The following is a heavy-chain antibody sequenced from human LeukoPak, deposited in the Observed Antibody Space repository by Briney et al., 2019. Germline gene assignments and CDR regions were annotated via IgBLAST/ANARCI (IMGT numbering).Heavy chain of an antibody. CDR2: ISYDGSNK. Sequence: GGSLRLSCAASGFIFSSYGMHWVRQAPGKGLEWVAVISYDGSNKYYADSVKGRFTISRDNSKNTLYLQMNSLRAEDTAVYYCAKGAYYYGSGSHYVIGYWGQGTLVTVSS. D-gene: IGHD3-10*01. V-gene: IGHV3-30*18. J-gene: IGHJ4*02. CDR1: GFIFSSYG. CDR3: AKGAYYYGSGSHYVIGY.